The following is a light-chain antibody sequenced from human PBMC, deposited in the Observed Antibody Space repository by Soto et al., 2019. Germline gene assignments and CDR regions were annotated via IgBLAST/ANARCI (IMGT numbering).Light chain of an antibody. CDR3: SSYTSSNTLV. J-gene: IGLJ1*01. CDR2: EVS. Sequence: QSALTQPASVSGSPGQSITISCTGTASDVGGYDFVSWYQHHPGRAPRLIIYEVSNRPSGVSNRFSGSKSGSTASLTISGLQPEDETDYYCSSYTSSNTLVFGTGTKVTVL. V-gene: IGLV2-14*01. CDR1: ASDVGGYDF.